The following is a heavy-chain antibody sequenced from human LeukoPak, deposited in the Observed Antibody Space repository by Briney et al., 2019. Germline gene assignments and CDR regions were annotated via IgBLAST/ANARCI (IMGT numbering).Heavy chain of an antibody. CDR2: ISYSGST. J-gene: IGHJ5*02. V-gene: IGHV4-59*01. CDR1: GGSISSYY. CDR3: ARGRYYYDSSGYHSNWFDP. Sequence: SETLSLTCTVSGGSISSYYWSWIRQPPGKGLEWIGYISYSGSTNYNPSLKSRVTISVDTSKNQFSLKLSSVTAADTAVYYCARGRYYYDSSGYHSNWFDPWGQGTLVTVSS. D-gene: IGHD3-22*01.